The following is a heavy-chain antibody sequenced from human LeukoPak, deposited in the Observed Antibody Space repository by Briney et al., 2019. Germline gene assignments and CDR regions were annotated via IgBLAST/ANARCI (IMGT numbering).Heavy chain of an antibody. CDR1: GGSFSGYY. V-gene: IGHV4-34*01. D-gene: IGHD3-22*01. CDR2: INHSGST. J-gene: IGHJ4*02. Sequence: SETLSLTCAVYGGSFSGYYRSWIRQPPGKGLEWIGEINHSGSTNYNPSLKSRVTISVDTSKNQFSLKLSSVTAADTAVYYCASKPYDSSGYHFDYWGQGTLVTVSS. CDR3: ASKPYDSSGYHFDY.